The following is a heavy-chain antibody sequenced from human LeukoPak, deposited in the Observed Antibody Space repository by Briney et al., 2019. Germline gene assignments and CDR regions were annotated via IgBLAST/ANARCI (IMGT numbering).Heavy chain of an antibody. D-gene: IGHD6-19*01. CDR1: GFTFSSYA. Sequence: GRSLRLSCAASGFTFSSYAMHWVRQAPGKGLEWVAVISYDGSNKYYADSVKGRFTISRDNSKNTLYLQMNSLRAEDTAVYYCATQGDGAVAGVWDQGTLVTVSS. CDR3: ATQGDGAVAGV. CDR2: ISYDGSNK. V-gene: IGHV3-30*04. J-gene: IGHJ4*02.